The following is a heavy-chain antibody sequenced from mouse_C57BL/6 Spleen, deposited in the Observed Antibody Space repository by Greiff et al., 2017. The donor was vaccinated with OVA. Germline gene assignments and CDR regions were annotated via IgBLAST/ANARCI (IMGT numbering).Heavy chain of an antibody. V-gene: IGHV1-15*01. D-gene: IGHD2-2*01. J-gene: IGHJ3*01. CDR3: TRDEGYGYDGAWFAY. CDR2: IDPETGGT. CDR1: GYTFTDYE. Sequence: QVQLKQSGAELVRPGASVTLSCKASGYTFTDYEMHWVKQTPVHGLEWIGAIDPETGGTAYNQKFKGKAILTADKSSSTAYMELRSLTSEDSAVYYCTRDEGYGYDGAWFAYWGQGTLVTVSA.